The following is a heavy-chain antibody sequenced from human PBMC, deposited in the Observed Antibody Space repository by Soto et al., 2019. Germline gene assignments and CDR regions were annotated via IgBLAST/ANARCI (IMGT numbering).Heavy chain of an antibody. D-gene: IGHD6-13*01. CDR3: AIDSSSWYYSGGNWFDP. J-gene: IGHJ5*02. CDR1: GGSISSSSYY. V-gene: IGHV4-39*01. Sequence: QLQLQESGPGLVKPSETLSLTCTVSGGSISSSSYYWGWIRQPPGKGLEWIGSIYYSGSTYYNPSLKSRVTISVATSKNQFSLKLSSVTAADTAVYYCAIDSSSWYYSGGNWFDPWGQGTLVTVSS. CDR2: IYYSGST.